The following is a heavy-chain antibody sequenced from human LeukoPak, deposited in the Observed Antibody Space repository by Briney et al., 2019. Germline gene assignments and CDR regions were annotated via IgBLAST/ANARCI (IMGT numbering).Heavy chain of an antibody. D-gene: IGHD1-26*01. V-gene: IGHV3-23*01. CDR3: AKENPVGGTNYFDY. CDR1: GFIFSTYP. J-gene: IGHJ4*02. Sequence: PGGSLRLSCAASGFIFSTYPMSWVRQAPGKGLEWVSAITGSGDSTFYAYSVKGRCTISRDNSKNTLSLQMNTLRAEDTAVYYCAKENPVGGTNYFDYWGQGTLVTVSS. CDR2: ITGSGDST.